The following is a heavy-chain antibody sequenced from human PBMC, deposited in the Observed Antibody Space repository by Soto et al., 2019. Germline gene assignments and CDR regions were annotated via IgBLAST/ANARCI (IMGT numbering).Heavy chain of an antibody. J-gene: IGHJ4*02. Sequence: GGSLRLSCAASGFTFSSYAMHWVRQAPGKGLEWVAVISYDGSNKYYADSVKGRFTISRDNSKNTLYLQMNSLRAEDTAVYYCASGYDILTAPGHLDYWGQGTLVTVSS. CDR3: ASGYDILTAPGHLDY. CDR2: ISYDGSNK. D-gene: IGHD3-9*01. CDR1: GFTFSSYA. V-gene: IGHV3-30-3*01.